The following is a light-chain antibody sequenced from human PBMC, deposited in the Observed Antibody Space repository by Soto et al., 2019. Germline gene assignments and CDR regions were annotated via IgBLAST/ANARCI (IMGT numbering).Light chain of an antibody. J-gene: IGKJ2*01. CDR2: KAS. CDR3: QQYNSHSSYT. CDR1: QSISSW. V-gene: IGKV1-5*03. Sequence: DIQMTQSPSTLSASVGDRVTNTCRASQSISSWLAWYQQKPGKAPKLLIYKASSLESGVPSRFSGSGSGTEFTLTISSLQPDDFATYYCQQYNSHSSYTFGQGTNLEIK.